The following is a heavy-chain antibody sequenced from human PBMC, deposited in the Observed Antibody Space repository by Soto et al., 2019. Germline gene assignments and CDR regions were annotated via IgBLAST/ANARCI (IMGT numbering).Heavy chain of an antibody. Sequence: ASVKVSCKASGGTFSSYAISWVRQAPGQGLEWMGGIIPIFGTANYAQKFQGRVTITADKSTSTAYMELSSLRSEDTAVYYCAREGLVVPAAPYYYYGVDVWGQGTTVTVSS. CDR1: GGTFSSYA. D-gene: IGHD2-2*01. J-gene: IGHJ6*02. V-gene: IGHV1-69*06. CDR2: IIPIFGTA. CDR3: AREGLVVPAAPYYYYGVDV.